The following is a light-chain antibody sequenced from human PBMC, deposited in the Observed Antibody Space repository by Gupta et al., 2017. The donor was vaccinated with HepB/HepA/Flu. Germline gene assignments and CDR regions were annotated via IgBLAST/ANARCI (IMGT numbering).Light chain of an antibody. J-gene: IGKJ1*01. CDR2: GAS. CDR1: QSVGGSY. CDR3: QQDGSSPRT. V-gene: IGKV3-20*01. Sequence: EFVLTECPGTLSLSPGERATLSCRASQSVGGSYLAWYQQKPGQAPRLLIYGASSRSTGIPDRFTGSGSGTDFTLTISRLEPEDFAVYYCQQDGSSPRTFGQGTKVEVK.